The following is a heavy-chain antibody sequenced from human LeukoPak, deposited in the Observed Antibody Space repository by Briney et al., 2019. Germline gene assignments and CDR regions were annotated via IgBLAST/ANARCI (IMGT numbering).Heavy chain of an antibody. CDR2: IKQDGSEK. D-gene: IGHD2-2*01. Sequence: GGSLRLSCAASAFTFSSYWMSWVPQAPGKGLEWVANIKQDGSEKYYVDSVKGRFTISRDNAKNSLYLQMNSLRAEDTAVYYCARDSSWVFDYWGQGTLVTVSS. V-gene: IGHV3-7*03. CDR3: ARDSSWVFDY. J-gene: IGHJ4*02. CDR1: AFTFSSYW.